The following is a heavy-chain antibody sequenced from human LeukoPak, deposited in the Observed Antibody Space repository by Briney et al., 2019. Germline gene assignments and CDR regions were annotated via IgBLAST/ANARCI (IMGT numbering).Heavy chain of an antibody. CDR2: INTNTGNP. D-gene: IGHD3-10*01. CDR1: GYTFTSYA. J-gene: IGHJ6*02. V-gene: IGHV7-4-1*02. Sequence: GASVKVSCKASGYTFTSYAMNWVRQAPGQGLEWMGWINTNTGNPTYAQGFTGRFVFSLDTSVSTAYLQISSLKAEDTAVYYCARDKSLLWFGELLYYYYGMDVWGQGTTVTVSS. CDR3: ARDKSLLWFGELLYYYYGMDV.